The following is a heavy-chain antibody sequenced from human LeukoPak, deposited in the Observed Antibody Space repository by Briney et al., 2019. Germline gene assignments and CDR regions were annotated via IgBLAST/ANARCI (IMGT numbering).Heavy chain of an antibody. D-gene: IGHD2-8*01. CDR1: GDSVSRAGTA. CDR3: VRDQRDTNLYYYGMHV. Sequence: SQTLSLTCAISGDSVSRAGTAWSWIRQFPSRGLEWLGRTYYRSKWYNDYAVSVKSRISINPDTSKNQFSLQLNSVTPEDTAVYYCVRDQRDTNLYYYGMHVWGQGTTVTVSS. CDR2: TYYRSKWYN. J-gene: IGHJ6*02. V-gene: IGHV6-1*01.